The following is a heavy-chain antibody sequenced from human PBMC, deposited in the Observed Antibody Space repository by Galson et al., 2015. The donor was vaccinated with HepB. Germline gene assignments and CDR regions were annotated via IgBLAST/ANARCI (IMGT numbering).Heavy chain of an antibody. D-gene: IGHD3-22*01. V-gene: IGHV3-21*01. CDR2: ISSSSSYI. Sequence: SLRLSCAASGFTFSSYSMNWVRQAPGKGLEWVSSISSSSSYIYYADSVKGRFTISRDNAKNSLYLQMNSLRAEDTAVYYCARDHYYDSSGFDYWGQGTLVTVSS. J-gene: IGHJ4*02. CDR3: ARDHYYDSSGFDY. CDR1: GFTFSSYS.